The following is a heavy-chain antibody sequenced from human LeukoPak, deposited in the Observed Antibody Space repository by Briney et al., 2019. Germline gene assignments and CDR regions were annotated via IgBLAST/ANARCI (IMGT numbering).Heavy chain of an antibody. D-gene: IGHD3-3*01. CDR3: AKDFWSGYYPNY. Sequence: PGGSPRLSCAASGFTFGNYWMHWVRQAPGKGLVWVSGSGSGGSTYYADSVKGRFTISRDNSKNTLYLQMNSLRAEDTAVYYCAKDFWSGYYPNYWGQGTLVTVSS. CDR2: SGSGGST. J-gene: IGHJ4*02. V-gene: IGHV3-23*01. CDR1: GFTFGNYW.